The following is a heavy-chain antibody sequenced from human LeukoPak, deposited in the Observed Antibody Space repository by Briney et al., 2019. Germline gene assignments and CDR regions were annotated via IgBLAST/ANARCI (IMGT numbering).Heavy chain of an antibody. V-gene: IGHV3-11*06. CDR2: ISSSSSYT. CDR1: GFTFSDYY. CDR3: ARIWFGELSNLDY. J-gene: IGHJ4*02. D-gene: IGHD3-10*01. Sequence: GGSLRLSCAASGFTFSDYYMSWIRQAPGKGLEWVSYISSSSSYTNYADSVKGRFTISRDNAKNSLYLQMNSLRAEDTAVYYCARIWFGELSNLDYWGQGTLVTVSS.